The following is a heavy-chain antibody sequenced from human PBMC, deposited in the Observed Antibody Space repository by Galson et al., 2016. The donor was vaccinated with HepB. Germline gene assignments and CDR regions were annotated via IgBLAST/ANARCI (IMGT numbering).Heavy chain of an antibody. J-gene: IGHJ4*02. CDR2: IHPSVGAK. Sequence: SLRLSCAASGFTFSDFCMSWVRQAPGTGLEWVALIHPSVGAKFYVDYVKGRFTITRDNAKNSLYLQVDSLRGDDTAVYYCVTGGRPPYWGQGTLVTVSS. D-gene: IGHD6-6*01. CDR1: GFTFSDFC. V-gene: IGHV3-7*01. CDR3: VTGGRPPY.